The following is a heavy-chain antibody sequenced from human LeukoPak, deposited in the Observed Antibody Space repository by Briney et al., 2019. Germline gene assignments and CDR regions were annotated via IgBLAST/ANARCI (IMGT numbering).Heavy chain of an antibody. D-gene: IGHD1-26*01. CDR2: IRSRSINI. V-gene: IGHV3-21*01. CDR3: ARASIVGANLGGVDY. Sequence: GGSLRLSCAASGFTFSSYSMNWVRQAPGKGLEWVSFIRSRSINIYYADSVKGRFTISRDNAKNSLYLQMNSLRAEDTAVYYCARASIVGANLGGVDYWGQGTLVTVSS. CDR1: GFTFSSYS. J-gene: IGHJ4*02.